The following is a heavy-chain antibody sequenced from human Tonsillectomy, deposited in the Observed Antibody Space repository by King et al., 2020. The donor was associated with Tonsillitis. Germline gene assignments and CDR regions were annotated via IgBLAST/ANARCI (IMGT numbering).Heavy chain of an antibody. V-gene: IGHV3-23*04. CDR1: GFTFSSYA. CDR2: ISGSGGST. Sequence: VQLVESGGGLVQPGGSLRLSCAASGFTFSSYAMSWVRQAPGKGLEWVSAISGSGGSTYYADSVKGRFTISRDNSKNTLYLQMNSLRAEDTAVYYCAKEGYCSGGSCYFLDYWGQGTLVTVSS. CDR3: AKEGYCSGGSCYFLDY. D-gene: IGHD2-15*01. J-gene: IGHJ4*02.